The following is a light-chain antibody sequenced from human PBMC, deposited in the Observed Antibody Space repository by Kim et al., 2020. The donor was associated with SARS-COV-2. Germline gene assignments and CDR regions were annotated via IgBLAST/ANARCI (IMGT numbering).Light chain of an antibody. CDR1: SSNIGSHS. V-gene: IGLV1-44*01. CDR2: SNN. CDR3: ATWDDSLNGWV. Sequence: ELTQPPSASGTPGQRVTISCSGTSSNIGSHSLNWYQQVPGTAPKLLIHSNNQRPSRVPARFSGSKSGTSASLAISGLQSEDEADYYCATWDDSLNGWVFGGGTQLTVL. J-gene: IGLJ3*02.